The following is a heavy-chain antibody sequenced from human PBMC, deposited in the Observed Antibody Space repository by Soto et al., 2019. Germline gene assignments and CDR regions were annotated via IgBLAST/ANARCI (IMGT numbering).Heavy chain of an antibody. CDR3: ARGDSSSWPAYYYYGMDV. D-gene: IGHD6-13*01. CDR1: GFTFSSYG. J-gene: IGHJ6*02. CDR2: ISYDGSNK. Sequence: QVQLVESGGGVVQPGRSLRLSCAASGFTFSSYGMHWVRQAPGKGLEWVAVISYDGSNKYYADSVKGRFTISRDNSKNTLYLQMTSLRAEDTAVYYCARGDSSSWPAYYYYGMDVWGQGTTVTVS. V-gene: IGHV3-30*03.